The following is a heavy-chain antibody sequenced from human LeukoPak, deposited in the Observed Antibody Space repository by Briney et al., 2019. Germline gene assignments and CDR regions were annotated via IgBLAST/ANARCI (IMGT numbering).Heavy chain of an antibody. CDR2: INHSGST. CDR3: ARSPLSSWYCYMDV. Sequence: SETLSLTCAVYGGSFSGYYWSWIRQPPGKGLEWIGEINHSGSTNYNPSLKSRVTISVDTSKNQFSLKLSSVTAADTAVYYCARSPLSSWYCYMDVWGKGTTVTVSS. J-gene: IGHJ6*03. V-gene: IGHV4-34*01. CDR1: GGSFSGYY. D-gene: IGHD6-6*01.